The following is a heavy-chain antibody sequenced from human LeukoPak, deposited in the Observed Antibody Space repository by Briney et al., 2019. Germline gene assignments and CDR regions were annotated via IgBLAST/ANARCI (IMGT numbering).Heavy chain of an antibody. Sequence: ASVKVSCKASGYTFTGYYMHWVRQAPGRGLEWMGWINPNSGGTNYAQKFQGRVTMTRDTSISTAYMELSRLRSDDTAVYYCARAHIYYSGTFDYWGQGTLVTVSS. V-gene: IGHV1-2*02. CDR3: ARAHIYYSGTFDY. CDR1: GYTFTGYY. D-gene: IGHD3-10*01. CDR2: INPNSGGT. J-gene: IGHJ4*02.